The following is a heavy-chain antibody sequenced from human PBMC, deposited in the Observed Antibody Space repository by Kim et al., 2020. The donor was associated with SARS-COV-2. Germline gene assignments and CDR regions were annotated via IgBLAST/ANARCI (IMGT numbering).Heavy chain of an antibody. V-gene: IGHV3-30-3*01. Sequence: GSNKYYADSVKGRFTISRDNSKNTLYLQMNSLRAEDTAVYYCARGWFFDYWGQGTLVTVSS. J-gene: IGHJ4*02. CDR2: GSNK. CDR3: ARGWFFDY. D-gene: IGHD3-9*01.